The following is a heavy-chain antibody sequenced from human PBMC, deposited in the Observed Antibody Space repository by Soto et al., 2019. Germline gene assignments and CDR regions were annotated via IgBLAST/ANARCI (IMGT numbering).Heavy chain of an antibody. CDR2: IKGDGSKT. J-gene: IGHJ3*02. V-gene: IGHV3-7*05. Sequence: ESGGGLVQPGGSLRLSCEASGLSFTNDWMTWVRQAPGKGLEWVANIKGDGSKTYYLDSVRGRFTVSRDNAKGSLYLQMNSLRAEDTALYYCTRDVSPVSSDLYFDAFDIWGQGTMVTVSS. CDR1: GLSFTNDW. CDR3: TRDVSPVSSDLYFDAFDI. D-gene: IGHD2-8*01.